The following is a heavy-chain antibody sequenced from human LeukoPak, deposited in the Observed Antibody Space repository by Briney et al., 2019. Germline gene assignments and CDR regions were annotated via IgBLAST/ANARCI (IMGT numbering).Heavy chain of an antibody. D-gene: IGHD3-10*01. CDR3: ARIYGSGRTYYYYGMDV. J-gene: IGHJ6*04. CDR1: GGSISGGGYY. Sequence: PSQTLSLTCTVSGGSISGGGYYWSWIRQHPGKGLEWIGYIYYSGSTYYNPSLKSRVTISVDTSKNQFSLKLSSVTAADTAVYYCARIYGSGRTYYYYGMDVWGKGTTVTVSS. V-gene: IGHV4-31*03. CDR2: IYYSGST.